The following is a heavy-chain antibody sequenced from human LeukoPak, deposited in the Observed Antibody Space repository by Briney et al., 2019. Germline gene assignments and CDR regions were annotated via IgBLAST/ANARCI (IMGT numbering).Heavy chain of an antibody. CDR1: GGSFSGYY. Sequence: PSETLSLTCAVYGGSFSGYYWSWIRQPPGKGLEWIGEINHSGSTNYNPSLKSRVTISVDTSKYQFSLKLSSVTAADTAVYYCARPSSGGWYNWFDPWGQGTLVTVSS. D-gene: IGHD3-10*01. J-gene: IGHJ5*02. CDR3: ARPSSGGWYNWFDP. CDR2: INHSGST. V-gene: IGHV4-34*01.